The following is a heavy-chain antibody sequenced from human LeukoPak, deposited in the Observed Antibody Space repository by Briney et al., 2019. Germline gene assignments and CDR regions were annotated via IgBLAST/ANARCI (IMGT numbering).Heavy chain of an antibody. J-gene: IGHJ6*02. CDR2: IYYSGST. V-gene: IGHV4-31*03. D-gene: IGHD3-10*01. CDR1: GGPISSGGYY. Sequence: PSETLSLTCTVSGGPISSGGYYWSWIRQHPGKGLEWIGYIYYSGSTYYNPSLKSRVTISVDTSKNQFSLKLSSVTAADTAVYYCARDVGSGSYKVYYGMDVWGQGTTVTVSS. CDR3: ARDVGSGSYKVYYGMDV.